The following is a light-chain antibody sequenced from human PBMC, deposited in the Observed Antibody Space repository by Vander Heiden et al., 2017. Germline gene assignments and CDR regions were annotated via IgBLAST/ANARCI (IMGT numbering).Light chain of an antibody. J-gene: IGLJ2*01. CDR1: SNNIESNF. CDR2: DND. V-gene: IGLV1-51*01. CDR3: AAWDITLTVV. Sequence: QSVLTQPPSVSATPGQTVTISCPGSSNNIESNFVSWYQQFPGAPPKVVIYDNDKRPSGIPDRFSGSKSGTSATLHISGLQTGDEGDYFCAAWDITLTVVFGGGTRLTVL.